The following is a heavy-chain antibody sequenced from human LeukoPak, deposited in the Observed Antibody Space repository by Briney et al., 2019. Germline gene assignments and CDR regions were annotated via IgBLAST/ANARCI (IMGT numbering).Heavy chain of an antibody. V-gene: IGHV4-39*07. J-gene: IGHJ5*02. CDR2: IYYSGST. CDR1: GGSISSSSYY. D-gene: IGHD3-10*01. CDR3: ARGGYYGSGNDFKFDP. Sequence: SETLSLTCTVSGGSISSSSYYWGWIRQPPGKGLEWIGSIYYSGSTYYNPSLKSRVTISVDTSKNQFSLKLSSVTAADTAVYYCARGGYYGSGNDFKFDPWGQGTLVTVSS.